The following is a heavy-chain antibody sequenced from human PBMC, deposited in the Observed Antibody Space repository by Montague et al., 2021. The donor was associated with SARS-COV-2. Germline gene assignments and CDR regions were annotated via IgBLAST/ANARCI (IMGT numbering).Heavy chain of an antibody. V-gene: IGHV3-23*03. CDR2: IYSGGSIT. J-gene: IGHJ6*02. CDR3: ARDPYDFWSGANPGMDV. D-gene: IGHD3-3*01. CDR1: GFTFSGYA. Sequence: SLRLSCAASGFTFSGYAMTWVRQAPGKGLEWVSVIYSGGSITYYADSVKGRFTISRDNSKNTLYLQMNSLRAEDTAVYYCARDPYDFWSGANPGMDVWGQGTTVTVSS.